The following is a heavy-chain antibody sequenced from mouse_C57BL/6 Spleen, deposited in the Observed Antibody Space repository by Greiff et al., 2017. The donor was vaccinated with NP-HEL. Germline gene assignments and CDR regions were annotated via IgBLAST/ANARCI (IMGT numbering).Heavy chain of an antibody. Sequence: VQLQESGAELVKPGASVKISCKASGYAFSSYWMNWVKQRPGKGLEWIGQIYPGDGDTNYNGKFKGKATLTADKSSSTAYMQLSSLTSEDSAVYFCARRDYDYDGSWFAYWGQGTLVTVSA. CDR1: GYAFSSYW. V-gene: IGHV1-80*01. CDR2: IYPGDGDT. D-gene: IGHD2-4*01. J-gene: IGHJ3*01. CDR3: ARRDYDYDGSWFAY.